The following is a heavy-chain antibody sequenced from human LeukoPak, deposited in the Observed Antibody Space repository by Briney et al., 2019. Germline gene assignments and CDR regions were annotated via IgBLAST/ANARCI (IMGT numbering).Heavy chain of an antibody. CDR2: ISYGGSNK. J-gene: IGHJ6*02. CDR1: GFTFSSYA. Sequence: GGSLRLSCAASGFTFSSYAMHWVRQAPGKGLEWVAVISYGGSNKYYADSVKGRFTISRDNSKNTLYLQMNSLRAEDTAVYYCARAPSQRGLYYYYGMDVWGQGTTVTVSS. V-gene: IGHV3-30*04. CDR3: ARAPSQRGLYYYYGMDV.